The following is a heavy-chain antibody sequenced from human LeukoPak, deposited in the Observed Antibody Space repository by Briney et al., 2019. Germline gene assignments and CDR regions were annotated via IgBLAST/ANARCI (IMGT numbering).Heavy chain of an antibody. CDR2: ISAYNGDT. CDR1: GYTFSSYG. CDR3: ARAKTYGDYVPGY. J-gene: IGHJ4*02. V-gene: IGHV1-18*01. Sequence: ASVKVSCKASGYTFSSYGISWVRQAPGQGLEWMGWISAYNGDTHYAQKFQGRVTMTTDTSTSTAYMELRSLRSDDTAMFYCARAKTYGDYVPGYWGQGTLVTVSS. D-gene: IGHD4-17*01.